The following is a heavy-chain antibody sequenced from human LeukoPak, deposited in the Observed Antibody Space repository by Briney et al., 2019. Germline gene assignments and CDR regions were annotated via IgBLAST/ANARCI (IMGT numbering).Heavy chain of an antibody. D-gene: IGHD1-26*01. Sequence: PGGSLRLSCAASGFTFSIYWMNWIRQAPGKGLMWVSHSNSDGSGTGYADSVKGRFTISRDNAKNTLYLQMNSLGAEDTAVYYCARGIVGATDSWGQGTLVTVSS. CDR1: GFTFSIYW. CDR3: ARGIVGATDS. V-gene: IGHV3-74*01. CDR2: SNSDGSGT. J-gene: IGHJ4*02.